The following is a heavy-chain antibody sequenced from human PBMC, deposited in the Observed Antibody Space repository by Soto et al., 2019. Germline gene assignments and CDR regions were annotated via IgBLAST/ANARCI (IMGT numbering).Heavy chain of an antibody. D-gene: IGHD3-3*01. CDR3: ARERLARFLEWSHDYYGMDV. J-gene: IGHJ6*02. CDR2: IYTSGST. Sequence: LSLTCTVSGGSISSYYWSWIRQPAGKGLEWIGRIYTSGSTNYNPSLKSRVTMSVDTSKNQFSLKLSSVTAADTAVYYCARERLARFLEWSHDYYGMDVWGQGTTVPVSS. CDR1: GGSISSYY. V-gene: IGHV4-4*07.